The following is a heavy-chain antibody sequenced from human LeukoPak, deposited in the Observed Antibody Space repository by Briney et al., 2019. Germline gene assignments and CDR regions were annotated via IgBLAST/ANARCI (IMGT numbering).Heavy chain of an antibody. CDR2: ISGSGGST. CDR3: AKAALLWFGESPGSMDV. CDR1: GFTFSSYA. D-gene: IGHD3-10*01. V-gene: IGHV3-23*01. Sequence: GGSLRLSCAASGFTFSSYAMSWVRQAPGKGLEWVSAISGSGGSTYYADFVKGRFTISRDNSKNTLYLQMNSLRAEDTAVYYCAKAALLWFGESPGSMDVWGQGTTVTVSS. J-gene: IGHJ6*02.